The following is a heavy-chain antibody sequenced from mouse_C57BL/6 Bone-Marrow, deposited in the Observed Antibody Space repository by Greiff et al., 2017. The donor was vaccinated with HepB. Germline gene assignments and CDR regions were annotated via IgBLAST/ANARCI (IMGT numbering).Heavy chain of an antibody. J-gene: IGHJ4*01. CDR2: SRNKANDYTT. V-gene: IGHV7-1*01. CDR3: ARDAPITTVDYYAMDY. Sequence: EVKVEESGGGLVQSGRSLRLSCATSGFTFSDFYMEWVRQAPGKGLEWIAASRNKANDYTTEYSASVKGRFIVSRDTSQSILYLQMNALRAEDTAIYYCARDAPITTVDYYAMDYWGQGTSVTVSS. CDR1: GFTFSDFY. D-gene: IGHD1-1*01.